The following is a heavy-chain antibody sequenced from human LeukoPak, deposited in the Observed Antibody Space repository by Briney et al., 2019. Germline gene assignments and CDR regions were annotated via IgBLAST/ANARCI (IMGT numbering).Heavy chain of an antibody. Sequence: ASVKVSCKASGGTFSSYAISWVRQAPGQGLEWMGWISAYNGNTNYAQKLQGRVTITTDTSTSTAYMELRSLRSDDTAVYYCARVDEVVAAPRYWGQGTLVTVSS. CDR1: GGTFSSYA. J-gene: IGHJ4*02. D-gene: IGHD2-15*01. CDR2: ISAYNGNT. V-gene: IGHV1-18*01. CDR3: ARVDEVVAAPRY.